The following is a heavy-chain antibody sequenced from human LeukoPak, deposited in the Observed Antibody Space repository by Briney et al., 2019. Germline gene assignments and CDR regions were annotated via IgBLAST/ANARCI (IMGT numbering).Heavy chain of an antibody. CDR1: GFTFSSYA. CDR2: ISGSGGNT. CDR3: AKPRSDYYYSAFDY. J-gene: IGHJ4*02. D-gene: IGHD3-22*01. Sequence: GGSLRLSCAASGFTFSSYAMSWVRQAPGKGLEWVSGISGSGGNTYYADSVKGRFTISRDNSKNTLYLQMNSLRAEDTAVYYCAKPRSDYYYSAFDYWGQGTLVTVSS. V-gene: IGHV3-23*01.